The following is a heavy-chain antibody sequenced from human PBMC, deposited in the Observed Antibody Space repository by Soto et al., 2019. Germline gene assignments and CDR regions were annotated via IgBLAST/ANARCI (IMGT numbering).Heavy chain of an antibody. J-gene: IGHJ3*02. CDR3: ARGDYALFDAFDI. Sequence: SXTLSLTCTVPGASISTYYWSSIRQPPVNGLEWIVYIYYSGSTNYNPSLKSRVTISVDTSKNQFSLKLSSVTAADTAVYYCARGDYALFDAFDIWGQGTMVTVSS. D-gene: IGHD4-17*01. CDR1: GASISTYY. CDR2: IYYSGST. V-gene: IGHV4-59*01.